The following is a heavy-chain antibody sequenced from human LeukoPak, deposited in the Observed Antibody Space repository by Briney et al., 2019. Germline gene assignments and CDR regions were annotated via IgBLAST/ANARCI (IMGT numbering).Heavy chain of an antibody. D-gene: IGHD1-26*01. CDR1: GGSISSGGYY. CDR2: IYYSGSA. CDR3: ATRQSGRTYRYFGY. Sequence: SETLSLTCTVSGGSISSGGYYWSWIRQHPGKGLEWIGYIYYSGSAYYNPSLKSRVTISVDTSKNQFSLKLSSVTAADTAVYYCATRQSGRTYRYFGYWGQGTLVTVSS. V-gene: IGHV4-31*03. J-gene: IGHJ4*02.